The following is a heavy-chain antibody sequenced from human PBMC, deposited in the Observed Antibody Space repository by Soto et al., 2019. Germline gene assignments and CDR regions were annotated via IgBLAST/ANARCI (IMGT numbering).Heavy chain of an antibody. V-gene: IGHV1-69*13. J-gene: IGHJ6*02. CDR3: ARVAGDYGDYTLERYYYGMDV. Sequence: ASVKVSCKASGGTFSSYAISWVRQAPGQGLEWMGGIIPIFGTANYAQKFQGRVTITADESTSTAYMELSSLRSEDTAVYYCARVAGDYGDYTLERYYYGMDVWGQGTTVTVSS. CDR1: GGTFSSYA. D-gene: IGHD4-17*01. CDR2: IIPIFGTA.